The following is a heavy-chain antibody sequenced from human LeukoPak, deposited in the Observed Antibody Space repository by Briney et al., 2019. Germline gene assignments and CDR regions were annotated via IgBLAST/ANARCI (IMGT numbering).Heavy chain of an antibody. V-gene: IGHV3-23*01. Sequence: PGGSLRLSCAASGFTFSSYAMGSVRQAPGKGLEWVSGITGSGGSTYYADSVKGRFTISRDNSKNTLYLQMNSLRAEDTAIYYCAKKSVAAIPPLYWGQGTLVTVSS. D-gene: IGHD2-21*02. CDR2: ITGSGGST. J-gene: IGHJ4*02. CDR1: GFTFSSYA. CDR3: AKKSVAAIPPLY.